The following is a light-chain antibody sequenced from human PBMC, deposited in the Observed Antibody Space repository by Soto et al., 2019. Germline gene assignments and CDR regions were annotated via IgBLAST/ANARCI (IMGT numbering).Light chain of an antibody. J-gene: IGKJ5*01. CDR2: DAS. CDR1: QSVSNY. CDR3: KHGCT. V-gene: IGKV3-11*01. Sequence: EIVLTQSPATLSLSPGERATVSCRASQSVSNYLGWYQQKPGQALRLLIYDASNRATGIPARFSGSGSGTDFTLNISSIEHEDFAVYSCKHGCTFGQGPRLVIK.